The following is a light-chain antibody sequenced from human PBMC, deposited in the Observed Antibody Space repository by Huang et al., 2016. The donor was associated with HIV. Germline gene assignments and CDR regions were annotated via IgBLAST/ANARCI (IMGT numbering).Light chain of an antibody. CDR2: DAS. CDR1: QKFNTN. J-gene: IGKJ1*01. CDR3: QQYNDWPRS. V-gene: IGKV3-15*01. Sequence: EIVMTQSPGTLSVAPGERATLSGRASQKFNTNLAWFKQKPGQAPSLLIYDASTRTADFPARFSGSGSRTEFTLTISSLQSEDIAFYYCQQYNDWPRSFGQGTKVEIK.